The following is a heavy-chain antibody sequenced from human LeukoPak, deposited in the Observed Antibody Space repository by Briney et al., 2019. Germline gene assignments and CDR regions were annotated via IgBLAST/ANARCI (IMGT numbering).Heavy chain of an antibody. V-gene: IGHV4-61*08. CDR1: GNSISSGDNY. CDR2: IYYSGST. CDR3: AREGDNYGNWFDP. Sequence: SETLSLTCTVSGNSISSGDNYWSWIRQPPGKGLEWIGYIYYSGSTSYNPSLKSRVTISVDTSKNQFSLKLSSVTAADTAVYYCAREGDNYGNWFDPWGQGTLVTVSS. J-gene: IGHJ5*02. D-gene: IGHD5-18*01.